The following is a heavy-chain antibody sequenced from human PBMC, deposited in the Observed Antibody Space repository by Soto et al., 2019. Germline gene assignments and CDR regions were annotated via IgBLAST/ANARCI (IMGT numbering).Heavy chain of an antibody. V-gene: IGHV3-30-3*01. D-gene: IGHD5-18*01. Sequence: QVQLVESGGGVVQPGRSLRLCCAASGFTFSSYAMHWVRQAPGKGLEWVAVISYDGSNKYYADSVKGRFTISRDNSKNTLYLQMNSLRAEDTAVYYCTTVDTAILYYYYGMDVWGQGTTVTVSS. CDR2: ISYDGSNK. J-gene: IGHJ6*02. CDR3: TTVDTAILYYYYGMDV. CDR1: GFTFSSYA.